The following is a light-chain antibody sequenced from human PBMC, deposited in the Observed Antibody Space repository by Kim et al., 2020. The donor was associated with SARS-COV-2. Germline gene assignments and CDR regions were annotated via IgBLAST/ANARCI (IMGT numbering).Light chain of an antibody. J-gene: IGLJ2*01. V-gene: IGLV3-19*01. CDR2: GKN. CDR1: SLRSYY. Sequence: ALGQPVRITCQGDSLRSYYASWYQKKPGQAPVLVIYGKNNRPSGIPDRFSGSSSGNTASLTITGAQAEDEADYYCNSRDSSGNSVVFGGGTQLTVL. CDR3: NSRDSSGNSVV.